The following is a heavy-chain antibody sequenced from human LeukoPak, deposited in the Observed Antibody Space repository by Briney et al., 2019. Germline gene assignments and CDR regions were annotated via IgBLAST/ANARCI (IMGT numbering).Heavy chain of an antibody. CDR2: IYYSGST. CDR3: ARQSWFDP. Sequence: PSETLFLTCPVSGVSIGRRSYYWGWIRQPPGKGLEWIGSIYYSGSTNYNPSLKSRVTISVDTSKNQFSLKLSSVTAADTAVYYCARQSWFDPWGQGTLVTVSS. V-gene: IGHV4-39*07. CDR1: GVSIGRRSYY. J-gene: IGHJ5*02.